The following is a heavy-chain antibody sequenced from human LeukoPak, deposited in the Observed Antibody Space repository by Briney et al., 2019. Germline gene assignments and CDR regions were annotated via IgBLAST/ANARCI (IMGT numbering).Heavy chain of an antibody. J-gene: IGHJ6*02. CDR1: GGTFSSYA. D-gene: IGHD3-22*01. CDR3: ASPGGGRYDSSGYPTGYGMDV. Sequence: ASVKVSCKASGGTFSSYAISWVRHAPGQGLEWMGRIIPILGIANYAQKFQGRVTITADKSTSTAYMELSSLRSEDTAVYYCASPGGGRYDSSGYPTGYGMDVWGQGTTVTVSS. CDR2: IIPILGIA. V-gene: IGHV1-69*04.